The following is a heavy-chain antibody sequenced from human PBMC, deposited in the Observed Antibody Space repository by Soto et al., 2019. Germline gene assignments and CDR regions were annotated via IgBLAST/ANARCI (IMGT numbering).Heavy chain of an antibody. CDR1: GYTLTSYY. CDR3: ATASSYYYDSSGYLY. V-gene: IGHV1-46*01. Sequence: ASVKVSCKASGYTLTSYYMHWVRQAPGQGLEWMGIINPSGGSTSYAQKFQGRVTMTRDTSTSTVYMELSSLRSEDTAVYYCATASSYYYDSSGYLYWGQGTLVTVSS. CDR2: INPSGGST. D-gene: IGHD3-22*01. J-gene: IGHJ4*02.